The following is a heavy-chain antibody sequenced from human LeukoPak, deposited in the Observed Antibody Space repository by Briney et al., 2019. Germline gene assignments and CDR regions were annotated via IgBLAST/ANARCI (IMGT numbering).Heavy chain of an antibody. D-gene: IGHD6-19*01. CDR1: GFTFSSYS. V-gene: IGHV3-21*01. Sequence: GGSLRLSCAASGFTFSSYSMNWVRQAPGKGLEWVSSISSSSSYIYYADSVKGRFTISRDDAKNSLYLQMNSLRAEDTAVYYCTRITVVAGNTYLADYWGQGTLVTVSS. J-gene: IGHJ4*02. CDR3: TRITVVAGNTYLADY. CDR2: ISSSSSYI.